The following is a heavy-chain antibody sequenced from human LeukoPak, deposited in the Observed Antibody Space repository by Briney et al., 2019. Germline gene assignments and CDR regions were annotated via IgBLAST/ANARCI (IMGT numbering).Heavy chain of an antibody. Sequence: GGSLRLSCAASGFTFSSYGMHWVRQAPGKGLEWVAVISYDGSNKYYADSVNGRFTISRDNSKNTLYLQMNSLRAEDTAVYYCAKDPGGDVLLNWYFDLWGRGTLVTVSS. D-gene: IGHD3-16*01. V-gene: IGHV3-30*18. CDR1: GFTFSSYG. J-gene: IGHJ2*01. CDR3: AKDPGGDVLLNWYFDL. CDR2: ISYDGSNK.